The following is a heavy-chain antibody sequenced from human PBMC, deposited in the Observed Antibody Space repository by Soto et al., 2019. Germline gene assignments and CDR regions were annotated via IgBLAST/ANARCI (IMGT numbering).Heavy chain of an antibody. J-gene: IGHJ2*01. CDR3: ARVADIVATITGWYFDL. Sequence: QVQLLQSGAEVKKPGASVKVSCRASGYTFTSYGISWVRQAPGQGLEWMGWISAYNGNTNYAKKLQGRVTRTTDTSTSTAYMELRSLRSDDTAVYYCARVADIVATITGWYFDLWGRGTLVTVSS. CDR2: ISAYNGNT. D-gene: IGHD5-12*01. V-gene: IGHV1-18*01. CDR1: GYTFTSYG.